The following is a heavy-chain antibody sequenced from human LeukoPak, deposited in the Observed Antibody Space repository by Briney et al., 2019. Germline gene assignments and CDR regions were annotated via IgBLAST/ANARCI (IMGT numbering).Heavy chain of an antibody. CDR3: AKFLVVAGFDY. J-gene: IGHJ4*02. V-gene: IGHV3-23*01. D-gene: IGHD6-19*01. CDR1: GFTVSSNY. Sequence: GGSLRLSCAASGFTVSSNYMSWVRQAPGKGLEWVSGISGSGGTTNYAESVKGRFTISRDNSKNTLYLQMNSLRAEDTAVYYCAKFLVVAGFDYWGQGTLVTVSS. CDR2: ISGSGGTT.